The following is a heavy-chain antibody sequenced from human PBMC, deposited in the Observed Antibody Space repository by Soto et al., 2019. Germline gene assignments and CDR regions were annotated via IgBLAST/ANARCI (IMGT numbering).Heavy chain of an antibody. D-gene: IGHD6-6*01. CDR1: GYAFTTYG. J-gene: IGHJ4*02. Sequence: QVHLVQSGAEVKKPGASVKVSCQGSGYAFTTYGITWVRQAPGQGLEWMGWISAHNGNTNYAQKLQGSVTVTRDTSTSTAYMELRSLRYADTAVYYCARGRDGDYWGQGAVVTVSS. CDR3: ARGRDGDY. CDR2: ISAHNGNT. V-gene: IGHV1-18*01.